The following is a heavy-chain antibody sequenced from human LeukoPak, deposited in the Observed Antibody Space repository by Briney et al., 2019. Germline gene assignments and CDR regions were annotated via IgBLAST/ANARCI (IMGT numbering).Heavy chain of an antibody. J-gene: IGHJ2*01. CDR1: GDTFSSYG. Sequence: SVKVSCKASGDTFSSYGISWVRQAPGQGLEWLGGILPILGTTKYAERFQDRVTITADASTSTVYMEMSSLRSEDTAIYYCAREGLVLTSEWYLDIWGRGTQVTVSS. CDR2: ILPILGTT. CDR3: AREGLVLTSEWYLDI. D-gene: IGHD2/OR15-2a*01. V-gene: IGHV1-69*13.